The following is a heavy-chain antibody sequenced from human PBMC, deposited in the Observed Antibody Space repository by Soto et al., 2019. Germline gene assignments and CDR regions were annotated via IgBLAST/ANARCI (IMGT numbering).Heavy chain of an antibody. D-gene: IGHD1-26*01. V-gene: IGHV1-69*01. CDR3: ARGYYSGSNPSSFDY. Sequence: QLQLVQSGAEVREPGSSVKVSCKASGGTFSSYTVIWVRQAPGRGLEWMGGITPTLNIAKYAEKFQGRVTITADESTSTVNMHLCSLRSEDTAVYFCARGYYSGSNPSSFDYWGQGTLVAVSS. CDR1: GGTFSSYT. CDR2: ITPTLNIA. J-gene: IGHJ4*02.